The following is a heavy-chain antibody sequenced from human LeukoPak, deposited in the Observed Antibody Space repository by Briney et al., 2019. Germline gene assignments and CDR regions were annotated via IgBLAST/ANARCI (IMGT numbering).Heavy chain of an antibody. J-gene: IGHJ6*02. D-gene: IGHD6-13*01. Sequence: PSETLSLTCAVYGGSFSGYYWSWIRQPPGKGLEWIGEINHSGSTNYNPSLKSRVTISVDTSENQFSLKLSSVTAADTAVYYCARGRRLSSSWFFDYYYGMDVRGQGTTVTVSS. V-gene: IGHV4-34*01. CDR3: ARGRRLSSSWFFDYYYGMDV. CDR2: INHSGST. CDR1: GGSFSGYY.